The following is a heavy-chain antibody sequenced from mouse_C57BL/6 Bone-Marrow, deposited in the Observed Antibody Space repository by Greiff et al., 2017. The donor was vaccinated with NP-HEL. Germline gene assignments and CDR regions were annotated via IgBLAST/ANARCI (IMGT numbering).Heavy chain of an antibody. CDR3: VRSSGGFAY. V-gene: IGHV1-50*01. CDR2: IDPSDSYT. J-gene: IGHJ3*01. CDR1: GYTFTSYW. Sequence: VQLQQPGAELVKPGASVKLSCKASGYTFTSYWMQWVKQRPGQGLEWIGEIDPSDSYTNYNQKFKGKATLTVDTSSSTAYMQLSSLTSEDSAVYYCVRSSGGFAYWGQGTLVTVSA. D-gene: IGHD3-1*01.